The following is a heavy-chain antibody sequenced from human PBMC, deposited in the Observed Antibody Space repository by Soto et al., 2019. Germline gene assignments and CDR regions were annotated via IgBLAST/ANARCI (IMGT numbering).Heavy chain of an antibody. D-gene: IGHD2-8*02. CDR3: AKATATGGGAFDI. Sequence: GGSLRLSCAASGFICSSYDMSWVRQAPGKGLEWVSTILVDGRTFYVDSVKGRFTISRDSSQNTVYLQMNSMTAGDTALYYCAKATATGGGAFDICGQGTMVTVSS. V-gene: IGHV3-23*01. CDR2: ILVDGRT. CDR1: GFICSSYD. J-gene: IGHJ3*02.